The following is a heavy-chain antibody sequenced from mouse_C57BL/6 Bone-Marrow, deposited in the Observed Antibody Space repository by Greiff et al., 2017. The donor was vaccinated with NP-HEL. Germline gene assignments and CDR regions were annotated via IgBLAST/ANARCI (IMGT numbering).Heavy chain of an antibody. CDR3: AYLLGAMDY. Sequence: VQLQQPGAELVRPGTSVKLSCKASGYTFTSYWMHWVKQRPGQGLEWIGVIDPSDSYTNYNQKFKGKATLTVDTSSSTAYMQLSSLTSEDAAVYDWAYLLGAMDYWGQGTSVTVSS. CDR1: GYTFTSYW. CDR2: IDPSDSYT. V-gene: IGHV1-59*01. J-gene: IGHJ4*01. D-gene: IGHD2-1*01.